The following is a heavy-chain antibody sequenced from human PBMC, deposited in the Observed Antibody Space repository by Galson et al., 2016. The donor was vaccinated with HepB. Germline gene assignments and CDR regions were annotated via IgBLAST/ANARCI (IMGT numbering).Heavy chain of an antibody. J-gene: IGHJ6*02. CDR2: IKQDGSEK. Sequence: SLRLSCAASGFTFSRYWMSWVRQAPGKGLEWVANIKQDGSEKYYVDSVMGRFTISRDNAKNSLDLQMNSLRVEDTAIYYCARVFMSYYDILTGSYSLDVWGQGSTVTVSS. CDR1: GFTFSRYW. D-gene: IGHD3-9*01. CDR3: ARVFMSYYDILTGSYSLDV. V-gene: IGHV3-7*01.